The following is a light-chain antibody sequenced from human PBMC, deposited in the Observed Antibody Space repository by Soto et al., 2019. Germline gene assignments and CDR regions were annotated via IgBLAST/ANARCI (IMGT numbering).Light chain of an antibody. J-gene: IGKJ4*01. V-gene: IGKV3-15*01. CDR3: QQYNNWPPLT. Sequence: EIVMTQSPATLSVSPGERATLSCRASQSVSSNLAWYQQKPGQAPRLLIYGASTRATGIPARFSGSGSGPEFSLTISSLQSEDFAVYCCQQYNNWPPLTFGGGTKMEIK. CDR1: QSVSSN. CDR2: GAS.